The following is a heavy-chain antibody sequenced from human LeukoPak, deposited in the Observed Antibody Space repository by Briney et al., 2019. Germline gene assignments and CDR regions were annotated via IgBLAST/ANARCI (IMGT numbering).Heavy chain of an antibody. D-gene: IGHD2-21*01. CDR3: AKGWSDCEVYYFVMDV. J-gene: IGHJ6*01. Sequence: GGSLRLSCAASGFTFSYFGMHWVRQAPGKGLEWVSVISYDGSNKYYADSVKGRFTISRDNSKNTLYLQMNSLGAEDTALYYCAKGWSDCEVYYFVMDVWGRGTTVSVSS. CDR2: ISYDGSNK. V-gene: IGHV3-30*18. CDR1: GFTFSYFG.